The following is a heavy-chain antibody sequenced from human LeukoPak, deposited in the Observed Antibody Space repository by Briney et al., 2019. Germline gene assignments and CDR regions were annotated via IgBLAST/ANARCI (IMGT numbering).Heavy chain of an antibody. CDR1: GYTFTSYD. V-gene: IGHV1-69*13. CDR2: IIPIFGTA. J-gene: IGHJ5*02. Sequence: SVKVSCKASGYTFTSYDISWVRQAPGQGLEWMGGIIPIFGTANYAQKFQGRVTITADESTSTAYMELSSLRSEDTAVYYCARQITIFGVVIIGYWFDPWGQGTLVTVSS. D-gene: IGHD3-3*01. CDR3: ARQITIFGVVIIGYWFDP.